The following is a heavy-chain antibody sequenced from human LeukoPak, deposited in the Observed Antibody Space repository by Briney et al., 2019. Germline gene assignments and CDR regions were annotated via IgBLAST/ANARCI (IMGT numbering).Heavy chain of an antibody. Sequence: LAGGSLRLSCAASGFTFSSYSMNWVRQAPGKGLEWVSGIIWSGGSTGYADSVKGRFTVSRDNAKNSLYLQMNSLRAEDTAVYYCARSRRSGPDYWGQGTLVTVSS. J-gene: IGHJ4*02. CDR3: ARSRRSGPDY. CDR2: IIWSGGST. V-gene: IGHV3-20*04. CDR1: GFTFSSYS.